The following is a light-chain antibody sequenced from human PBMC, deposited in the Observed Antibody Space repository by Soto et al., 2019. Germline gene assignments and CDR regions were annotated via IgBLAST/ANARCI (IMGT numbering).Light chain of an antibody. V-gene: IGKV1-33*01. CDR2: DAS. J-gene: IGKJ4*01. Sequence: DIQMTQSPSSLSASVGDRVTITCQASQDISNYLNWYQQKPGKGPKLLIFDASNVETGVPSRFSGSGSGTDFTSTISSLQPEDIGTYYCQQYEDLPLTFGGGTRVEIK. CDR1: QDISNY. CDR3: QQYEDLPLT.